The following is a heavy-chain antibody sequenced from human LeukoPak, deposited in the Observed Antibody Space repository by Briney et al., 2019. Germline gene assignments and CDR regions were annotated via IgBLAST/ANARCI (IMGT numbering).Heavy chain of an antibody. CDR3: AGDSVPSAPVLHYYDSSGYYPVPFDY. CDR2: ISAYNGNT. Sequence: ASVKVSCKASGYTFTSYGISWVRQAPGQGLEWMGWISAYNGNTNYAQKLQGRVTMTTDTSTSTAYMELRSLRSDDTAVYYCAGDSVPSAPVLHYYDSSGYYPVPFDYWGQGTLVTVSS. J-gene: IGHJ4*02. CDR1: GYTFTSYG. D-gene: IGHD3-22*01. V-gene: IGHV1-18*01.